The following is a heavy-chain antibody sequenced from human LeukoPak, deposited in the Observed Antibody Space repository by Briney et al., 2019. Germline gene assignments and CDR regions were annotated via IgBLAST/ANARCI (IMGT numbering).Heavy chain of an antibody. CDR1: GFTFSSYI. Sequence: PGGALRLSCAASGFTFSSYIMNWVRQAPGKGLEWVSSISSSSSYIYYADAVKGRFTISRDNAKNSLYLQMNSLRAEDTAVYYCARVGNYDSSGSFDYWGQGTLVTVSS. CDR3: ARVGNYDSSGSFDY. CDR2: ISSSSSYI. J-gene: IGHJ4*02. V-gene: IGHV3-21*01. D-gene: IGHD3-22*01.